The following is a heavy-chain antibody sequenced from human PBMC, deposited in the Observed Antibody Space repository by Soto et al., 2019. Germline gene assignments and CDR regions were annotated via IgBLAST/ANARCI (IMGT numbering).Heavy chain of an antibody. J-gene: IGHJ3*02. V-gene: IGHV1-18*04. Sequence: ASVKVSCKASGYTFTSYGISWVRQAPGQGXEWMGWISAYNGNTNYAQKLQGRVTMTTDTSTSTAYMELRSLRSDDTAVYYCARDRREGGSSSSGHDAFDIWGQGTMVTVSS. D-gene: IGHD6-6*01. CDR2: ISAYNGNT. CDR1: GYTFTSYG. CDR3: ARDRREGGSSSSGHDAFDI.